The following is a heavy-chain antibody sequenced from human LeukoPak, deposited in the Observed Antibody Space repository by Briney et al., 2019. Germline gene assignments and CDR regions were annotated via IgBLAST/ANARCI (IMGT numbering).Heavy chain of an antibody. J-gene: IGHJ5*02. Sequence: GGSLRLSCAASGFIFSNYAMSWVRQAPGKGLEWVSTISGSADSTYYADSVRGRFTISRDNSKNTLYLQMNSLRAEDTAVYYCAKSGGVRFDPWGQGTLVTVSS. CDR1: GFIFSNYA. D-gene: IGHD3-16*01. CDR2: ISGSADST. V-gene: IGHV3-23*01. CDR3: AKSGGVRFDP.